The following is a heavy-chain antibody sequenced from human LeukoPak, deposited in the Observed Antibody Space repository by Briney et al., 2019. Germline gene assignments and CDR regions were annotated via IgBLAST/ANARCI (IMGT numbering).Heavy chain of an antibody. D-gene: IGHD4-11*01. CDR3: ARIPYSNYKEDYYYYYMDV. J-gene: IGHJ6*03. Sequence: PGGSLRLSCAASGFTFSSYWMHWVRQAPGKGLVWVSRINTDGSSTSYADSVKGRFTISRDNAKNTLYLQMNSLRAEDTAVYYCARIPYSNYKEDYYYYYMDVWGKGTTVTVSS. CDR2: INTDGSST. V-gene: IGHV3-74*01. CDR1: GFTFSSYW.